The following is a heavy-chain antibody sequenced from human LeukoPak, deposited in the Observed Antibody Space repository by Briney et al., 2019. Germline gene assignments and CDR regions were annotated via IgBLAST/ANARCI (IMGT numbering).Heavy chain of an antibody. J-gene: IGHJ4*02. V-gene: IGHV4-39*01. CDR3: ARHNALRGYSYGEADY. D-gene: IGHD5-18*01. Sequence: SETLSLTCTVSGASISSSSYYWGWIRQPPGKGLERIGSIYYSGSTYYHPSLKSRVTISVDTSKNQFSLKLSSVTAADTAVYYCARHNALRGYSYGEADYWGQGTLVTVSS. CDR1: GASISSSSYY. CDR2: IYYSGST.